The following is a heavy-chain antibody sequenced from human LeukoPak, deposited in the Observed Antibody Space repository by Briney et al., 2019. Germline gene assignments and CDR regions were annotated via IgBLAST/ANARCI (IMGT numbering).Heavy chain of an antibody. Sequence: SETLSLTCTVSGGSISSYYWSWIRQPPGKGLEWIGYIYYSGSTNYNPSLKSRVTISVDTSKNQFSLKLSSVTAADTAVYYCATPNLASGAFDIWGQGTMVTVSS. CDR2: IYYSGST. D-gene: IGHD6-25*01. CDR3: ATPNLASGAFDI. V-gene: IGHV4-59*01. J-gene: IGHJ3*02. CDR1: GGSISSYY.